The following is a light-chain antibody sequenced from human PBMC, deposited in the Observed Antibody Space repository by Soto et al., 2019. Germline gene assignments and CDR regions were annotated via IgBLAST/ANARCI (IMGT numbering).Light chain of an antibody. V-gene: IGKV1-12*01. CDR2: GAS. CDR3: QQGGSFPIT. J-gene: IGKJ5*01. CDR1: QDIGSW. Sequence: DIPMTQSPSSVSASVGDRVTITCRASQDIGSWLAWYQQKPGKAPDLLIYGASSLQSGVPSRFYGSGSGTDSTLTISSLQPEDFATYYCQQGGSFPITFGQGTRLEIK.